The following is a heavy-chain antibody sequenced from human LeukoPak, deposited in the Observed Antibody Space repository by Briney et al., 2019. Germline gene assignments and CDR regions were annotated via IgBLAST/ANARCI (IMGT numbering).Heavy chain of an antibody. CDR1: GGSFSGYY. D-gene: IGHD5-18*01. V-gene: IGHV4-34*01. CDR2: INHSGST. CDR3: ARVGSWMQLWSTEFDY. J-gene: IGHJ4*02. Sequence: SETLSLTCAVYGGSFSGYYWSWIRQPPGKGLEWIGEINHSGSTNYNPSLKSRVTISVDTSKNQFSLKLSSETAADTAVYYCARVGSWMQLWSTEFDYWGQGTLVTVSS.